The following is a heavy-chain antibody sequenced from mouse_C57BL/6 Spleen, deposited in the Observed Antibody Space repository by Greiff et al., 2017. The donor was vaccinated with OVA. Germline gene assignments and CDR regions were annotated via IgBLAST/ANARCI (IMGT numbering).Heavy chain of an antibody. V-gene: IGHV7-3*01. D-gene: IGHD6-1*01. Sequence: EVKLVESGGGLVQPGGSLSLSCAASGFTFTDYYMSWVRQPPGKALEWLGFIRNKANGYTTEYNASVKGRFTISRDNSQSILYLQMNALRSEDSATYYCATQPGYFDYWGQGTTLTVSS. CDR1: GFTFTDYY. CDR3: ATQPGYFDY. J-gene: IGHJ2*01. CDR2: IRNKANGYTT.